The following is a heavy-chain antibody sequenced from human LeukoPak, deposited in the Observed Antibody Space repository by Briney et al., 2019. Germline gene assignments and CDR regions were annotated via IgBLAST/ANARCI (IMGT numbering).Heavy chain of an antibody. V-gene: IGHV4-59*08. Sequence: PSETLSLTCTVSGGSISSYYWSWIRQPPGKGLEWIGYIYYSGSTNYNPSLKSRVTISVDTSENQFSLKLSSVTAADTAVYYCARHLAAAGTIWFDPWGQGTLVTVSS. CDR1: GGSISSYY. J-gene: IGHJ5*02. CDR3: ARHLAAAGTIWFDP. D-gene: IGHD6-13*01. CDR2: IYYSGST.